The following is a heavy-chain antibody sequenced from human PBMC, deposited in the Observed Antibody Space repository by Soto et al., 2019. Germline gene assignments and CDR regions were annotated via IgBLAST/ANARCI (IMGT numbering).Heavy chain of an antibody. D-gene: IGHD3-9*01. CDR1: GGSISSSSYY. J-gene: IGHJ4*02. V-gene: IGHV4-39*01. Sequence: QLQLQESGPGLVKPSETLSLTCTVSGGSISSSSYYWGWIRQPPGKGLEWIGSIYYSGSTYYNPSLQRRVTISVDPSKNQFSLKLSSVTAADTAVYYCARHDDILTGYPYWGQGTLVTVSS. CDR2: IYYSGST. CDR3: ARHDDILTGYPY.